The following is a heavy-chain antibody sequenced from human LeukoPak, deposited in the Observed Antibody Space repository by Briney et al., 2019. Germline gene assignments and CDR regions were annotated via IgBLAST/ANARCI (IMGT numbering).Heavy chain of an antibody. D-gene: IGHD2-2*03. CDR3: ARELDIVVVPAATGYGMDV. J-gene: IGHJ6*02. CDR1: GYTFTSYY. Sequence: ASVKVSCKASGYTFTSYYMHWVRQAPGQGLEWMGIINPSGGSTSYAQKFQGRVTMTRDTSTSTVYMERSSLRSEDTAVYYCARELDIVVVPAATGYGMDVWGQGTTVTVSS. CDR2: INPSGGST. V-gene: IGHV1-46*01.